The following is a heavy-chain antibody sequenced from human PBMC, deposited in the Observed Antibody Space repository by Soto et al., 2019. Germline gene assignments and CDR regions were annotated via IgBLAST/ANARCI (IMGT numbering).Heavy chain of an antibody. CDR3: ARGLTGTTLAYGMDV. V-gene: IGHV1-69*13. J-gene: IGHJ6*02. D-gene: IGHD1-7*01. CDR1: GYTFTSSG. Sequence: SVKVSCKASGYTFTSSGISWVRQAPGQGLEWMGGFIPIFGTADYAQKFQGRVTITADESTSTAYMELSSLRSEDTAVYYCARGLTGTTLAYGMDVWGQGTTVTVSS. CDR2: FIPIFGTA.